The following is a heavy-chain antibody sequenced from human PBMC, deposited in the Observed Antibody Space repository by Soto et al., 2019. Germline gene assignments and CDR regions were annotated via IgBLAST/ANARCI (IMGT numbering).Heavy chain of an antibody. J-gene: IGHJ4*02. Sequence: PGGSLRLSCVASGLTFGSRAMSWVRQAPREGLQWVSTITDTGGDTKYADSVRGRFVISRDNSKKTLYLQMTSLTAEDSAMYFCARGSTDSYPGSRIFDFWGRGTLVTVSS. CDR1: GLTFGSRA. CDR3: ARGSTDSYPGSRIFDF. CDR2: ITDTGGDT. V-gene: IGHV3-23*01. D-gene: IGHD3-10*01.